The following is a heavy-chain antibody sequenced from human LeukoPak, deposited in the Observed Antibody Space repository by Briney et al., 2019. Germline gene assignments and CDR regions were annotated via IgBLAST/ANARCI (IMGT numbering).Heavy chain of an antibody. V-gene: IGHV3-30*03. CDR2: ISYDGSNK. Sequence: GGSLRLSCAASGFTFSSYGMHWVRQAPGKGLEWVAVISYDGSNKYYADSVKGRFTISRDNSKNTLYLQMNSLSAADTAVYYCATPREPDYGGNSAPRFDYWGQGTLVTGSS. J-gene: IGHJ4*02. CDR1: GFTFSSYG. D-gene: IGHD4-23*01. CDR3: ATPREPDYGGNSAPRFDY.